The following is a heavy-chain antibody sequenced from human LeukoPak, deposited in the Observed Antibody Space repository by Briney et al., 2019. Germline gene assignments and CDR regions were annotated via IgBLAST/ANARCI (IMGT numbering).Heavy chain of an antibody. CDR3: ARGLAAAVFDY. Sequence: PGGSLRLSCAASGFTVSSNYMSWVRQAPGKGLEWVSVIYSGGSTYYADSVKGRFTISRDNSKNTLYLQMNSLRAEDTAVYYCARGLAAAVFDYWGQGTLVTVSS. CDR2: IYSGGST. J-gene: IGHJ4*02. CDR1: GFTVSSNY. V-gene: IGHV3-53*01. D-gene: IGHD6-13*01.